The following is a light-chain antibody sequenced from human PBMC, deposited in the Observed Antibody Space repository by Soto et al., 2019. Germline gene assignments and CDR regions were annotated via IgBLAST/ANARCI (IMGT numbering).Light chain of an antibody. CDR1: QRVLYSSNNKNY. CDR3: QQYYRTMYT. V-gene: IGKV4-1*01. Sequence: DIVMTQSPDSLAVSLGERATINCKSSQRVLYSSNNKNYLAWYQQKPGQPPKLLIYWASTRESGVPDRFSGSGSGTDFTLTISSLQAEDVAVYYCQQYYRTMYTFGQGTKLEIK. CDR2: WAS. J-gene: IGKJ2*01.